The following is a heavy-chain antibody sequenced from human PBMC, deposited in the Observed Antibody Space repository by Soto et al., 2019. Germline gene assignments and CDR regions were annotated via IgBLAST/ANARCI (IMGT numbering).Heavy chain of an antibody. CDR2: IYCDDDK. Sequence: QITLEESGPTLVKPTQTLTLTCTFSGFSLSTTGVAVGWIRQPPGTALEWLALIYCDDDKRYSPSLKGRLTITKDTYKNLVVLTMTNVDPMDTATYYCSHCAASGTLFRLVYYFDYWGQGTLVTVSS. V-gene: IGHV2-5*02. J-gene: IGHJ4*02. CDR3: SHCAASGTLFRLVYYFDY. CDR1: GFSLSTTGVA. D-gene: IGHD3-10*01.